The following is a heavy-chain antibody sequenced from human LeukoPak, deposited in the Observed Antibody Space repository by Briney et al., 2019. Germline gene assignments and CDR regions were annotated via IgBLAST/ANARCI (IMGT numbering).Heavy chain of an antibody. Sequence: GGSLRLSCAASGFTFSSYGMHWVRQAPGKGLEWVAFIRYDGSNKYYADSVKGRFTISRDNAKNSLYLQMNSLRAEDTAVYYCAREKIDYYYYMDVWGKGTTVTVSS. J-gene: IGHJ6*03. CDR1: GFTFSSYG. CDR2: IRYDGSNK. CDR3: AREKIDYYYYMDV. V-gene: IGHV3-30*02.